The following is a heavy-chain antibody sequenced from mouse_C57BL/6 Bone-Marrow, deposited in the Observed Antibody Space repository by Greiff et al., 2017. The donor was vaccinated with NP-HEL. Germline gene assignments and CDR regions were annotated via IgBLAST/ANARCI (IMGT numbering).Heavy chain of an antibody. V-gene: IGHV14-4*01. CDR2: IDPENGDT. Sequence: VQLQQSGAELVRPGASVKLSCTASGFNIKDDYMHWVKQRPEQGLEWIGWIDPENGDTEYASKFQGKATITADTSSNTAYLQLSSLTSEDTAVYYGTTYYLGYFDVWGTGTTVTVSS. D-gene: IGHD1-1*01. CDR3: TTYYLGYFDV. J-gene: IGHJ1*03. CDR1: GFNIKDDY.